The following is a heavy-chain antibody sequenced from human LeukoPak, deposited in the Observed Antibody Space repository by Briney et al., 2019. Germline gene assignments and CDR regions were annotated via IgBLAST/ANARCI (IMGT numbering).Heavy chain of an antibody. V-gene: IGHV3-30*02. CDR1: GFTFSSYG. CDR3: AKGTAARPDNADY. Sequence: GGSLRLSCAASGFTFSSYGMHWVRQAPGKGLEWVAFVRYDGSNKYYADSVKGRFTISRDSSKNTLYLQMNSLRAEDTAVYYCAKGTAARPDNADYWGQGTLVTVSS. J-gene: IGHJ4*02. CDR2: VRYDGSNK. D-gene: IGHD6-6*01.